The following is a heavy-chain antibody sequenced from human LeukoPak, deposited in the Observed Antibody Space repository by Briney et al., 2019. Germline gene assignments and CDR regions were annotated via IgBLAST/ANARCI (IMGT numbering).Heavy chain of an antibody. CDR2: ISSSGVYI. CDR1: GFTFSDYR. Sequence: PGGSLRLSCAASGFTFSDYRMNWVRQAPGKGLEWVATISSSGVYIYYADSVRDRFTISRDNAKNSLYLQMSSLRVEDTAVYYCARGAGSCGPTSCYDNYFDSWGQGTLVTVSS. V-gene: IGHV3-21*01. D-gene: IGHD2-2*01. CDR3: ARGAGSCGPTSCYDNYFDS. J-gene: IGHJ4*02.